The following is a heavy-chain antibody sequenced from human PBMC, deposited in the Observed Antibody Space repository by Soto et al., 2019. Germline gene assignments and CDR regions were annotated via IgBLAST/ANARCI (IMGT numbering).Heavy chain of an antibody. V-gene: IGHV1-46*01. CDR2: INPSGGST. CDR3: ARSHTTREDYYYYGMDV. Sequence: GASVKVSCKAAGYTFTSYHMHWVLQATGRGLEWMGIINPSGGSTSYAQKFQGRVTMTRDTSTSTVYMELSSLRSEDTAVYYCARSHTTREDYYYYGMDVWGQGTTVTVSS. D-gene: IGHD1-26*01. J-gene: IGHJ6*02. CDR1: GYTFTSYH.